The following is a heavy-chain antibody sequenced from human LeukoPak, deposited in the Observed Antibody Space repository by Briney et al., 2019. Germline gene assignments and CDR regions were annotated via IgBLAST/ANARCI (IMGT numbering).Heavy chain of an antibody. Sequence: GGSLRLSCAASGFTFSSYSMDWVRQAPGKGLEWVSSISGSSSCIFYADSVKGRFTISRDNAKNSLYLQMNSLRAEDTAVYYCARGRSITLLRGVAMSDGFDIWGQGAMVT. D-gene: IGHD3-10*01. CDR3: ARGRSITLLRGVAMSDGFDI. V-gene: IGHV3-21*01. CDR1: GFTFSSYS. J-gene: IGHJ3*02. CDR2: ISGSSSCI.